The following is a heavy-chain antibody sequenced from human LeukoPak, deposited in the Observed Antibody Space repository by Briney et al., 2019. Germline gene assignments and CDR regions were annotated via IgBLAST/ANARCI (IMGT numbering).Heavy chain of an antibody. Sequence: SETLSLTCAVSGGSISSRNWWSWVRQPPGKGLEWIGEIYHSGSTNYNPSLKTRVTISVDKSKNQFSLKLSSVTAADTAVYYCAREYGSGSYPIDYWGQGTLVTVSS. CDR3: AREYGSGSYPIDY. D-gene: IGHD3-10*01. V-gene: IGHV4-4*02. CDR2: IYHSGST. J-gene: IGHJ4*02. CDR1: GGSISSRNW.